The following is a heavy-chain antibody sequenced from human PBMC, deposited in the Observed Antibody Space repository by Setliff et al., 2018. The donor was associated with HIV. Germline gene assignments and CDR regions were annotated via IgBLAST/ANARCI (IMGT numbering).Heavy chain of an antibody. D-gene: IGHD3-22*01. CDR2: IHPNNGGT. CDR3: ARDYYDSSGYIFFPGLPDY. J-gene: IGHJ4*02. Sequence: ASVKVSCKASGYTFTGYYMHWVRQAPGQGLEWMGWIHPNNGGTNYAQKFQGRITMTRYTSISTAYMELSRLRSDDTAVYYCARDYYDSSGYIFFPGLPDYWGQGTLVTVSS. CDR1: GYTFTGYY. V-gene: IGHV1-2*02.